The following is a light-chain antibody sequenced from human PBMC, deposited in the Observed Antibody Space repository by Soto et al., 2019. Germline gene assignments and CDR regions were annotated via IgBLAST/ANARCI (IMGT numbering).Light chain of an antibody. J-gene: IGLJ2*01. CDR1: SSNIGGNS. CDR3: AACDDNLNGPV. Sequence: QSVLTQPPSASGTPGQRVTISCSGSSSNIGGNSVNWYQHLPATAPKILMYSDDEGPSGVPDLFYGSKSGTSASLAISGLQSDDDEDYSCAACDDNLNGPVFGGGTQLTVL. CDR2: SDD. V-gene: IGLV1-44*01.